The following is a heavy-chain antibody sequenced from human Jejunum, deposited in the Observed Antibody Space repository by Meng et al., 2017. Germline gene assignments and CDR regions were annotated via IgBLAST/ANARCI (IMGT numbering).Heavy chain of an antibody. D-gene: IGHD5-12*01. CDR1: GGSVTAYY. J-gene: IGHJ4*02. CDR3: ARGASSGYESFDY. CDR2: AYPSGLS. V-gene: IGHV4-4*07. Sequence: SETLSLTCTVSGGSVTAYYWSWIRQPAGKGLEWIGRAYPSGLSNYNPSLNSRVSMSVDSSKNQFSLKLSSVTAADTAVYYCARGASSGYESFDYCGQGTLV.